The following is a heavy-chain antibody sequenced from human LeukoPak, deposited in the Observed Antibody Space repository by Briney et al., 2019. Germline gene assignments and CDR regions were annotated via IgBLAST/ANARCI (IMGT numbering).Heavy chain of an antibody. J-gene: IGHJ4*02. Sequence: ASVKVSCKASGYTFTSYGINWVRQAPGQGLEWMGWISVYNGNTYYAQKLQGRVTMTTDTSTSTAYMDLRSLRSDDTAVYYCARVPYGDYGFDYWGQGTLVTVSS. CDR1: GYTFTSYG. CDR3: ARVPYGDYGFDY. V-gene: IGHV1-18*01. CDR2: ISVYNGNT. D-gene: IGHD4-17*01.